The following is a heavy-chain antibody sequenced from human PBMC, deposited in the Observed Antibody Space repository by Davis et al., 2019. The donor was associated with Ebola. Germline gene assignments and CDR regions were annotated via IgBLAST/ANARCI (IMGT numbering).Heavy chain of an antibody. CDR1: GRPLNNYY. D-gene: IGHD3-3*01. CDR3: ARHDFWSGFDY. V-gene: IGHV4-59*08. Sequence: SETLSLTCSVSGRPLNNYYWSWIRQPPGKGLEWIGYIFYNGMTSYSPSLKSRVTISVDTSQNHFSLNLKSVSVADSAVYFCARHDFWSGFDYWGQGALVTVSS. CDR2: IFYNGMT. J-gene: IGHJ4*02.